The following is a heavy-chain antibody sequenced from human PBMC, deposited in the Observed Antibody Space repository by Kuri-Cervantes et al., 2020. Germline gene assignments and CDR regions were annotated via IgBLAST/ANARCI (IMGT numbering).Heavy chain of an antibody. Sequence: SVKVSCKASGFTFTSSAVQWVRQARGQRLEWIGWIVVGSGNTNYAQKSQERVTITRDMSTSTAYMELSSLRSDDTAVYYCAADRPYYGSGSYYEHWGQGTLVTVSS. J-gene: IGHJ4*02. CDR1: GFTFTSSA. CDR2: IVVGSGNT. V-gene: IGHV1-58*01. CDR3: AADRPYYGSGSYYEH. D-gene: IGHD3-10*01.